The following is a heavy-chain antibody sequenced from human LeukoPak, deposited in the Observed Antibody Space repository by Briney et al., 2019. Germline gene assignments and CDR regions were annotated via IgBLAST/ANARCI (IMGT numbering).Heavy chain of an antibody. CDR2: IYYSGST. D-gene: IGHD3-10*01. V-gene: IGHV4-59*01. Sequence: SETLSLTCTVSGGSISSYYWSWIRQPPGKGLEWIGYIYYSGSTNYNPSLKSRVTISVDTSKNQFSLKLSSVTAADTAVYYCARGSDLPWFRELPTYYYYYGMDVWGQGTTVTVSS. CDR3: ARGSDLPWFRELPTYYYYYGMDV. J-gene: IGHJ6*02. CDR1: GGSISSYY.